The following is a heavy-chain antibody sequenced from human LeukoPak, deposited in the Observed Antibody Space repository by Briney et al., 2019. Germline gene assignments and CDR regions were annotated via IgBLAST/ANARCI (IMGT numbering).Heavy chain of an antibody. CDR2: IDPSDSYT. V-gene: IGHV5-10-1*01. CDR1: GYSFTSYW. Sequence: GESSQISWKGSGYSFTSYWISWVRQLPGKGLEWVGRIDPSDSYTNYSPSFQGHVTISGDKSISTAYLQWSSLKASDTALYYCARQIGYCSSTSCYVYFDYWGQGPLVSVSS. D-gene: IGHD2-2*01. CDR3: ARQIGYCSSTSCYVYFDY. J-gene: IGHJ4*02.